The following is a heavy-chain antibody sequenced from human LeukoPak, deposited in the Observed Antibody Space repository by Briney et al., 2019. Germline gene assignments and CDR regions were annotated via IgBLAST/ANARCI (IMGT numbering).Heavy chain of an antibody. V-gene: IGHV3-21*04. CDR3: AKVIAARPA. CDR2: IVGSSST. Sequence: GGSLRLSCAASGFTFSNFAMTWVRQAPGKGLEWVSSIVGSSSTYYADSLKGRFTISRDNAKNSLYLQMNSLRAEDTAVYYCAKVIAARPAWGQGTLVTVSS. CDR1: GFTFSNFA. D-gene: IGHD6-6*01. J-gene: IGHJ5*02.